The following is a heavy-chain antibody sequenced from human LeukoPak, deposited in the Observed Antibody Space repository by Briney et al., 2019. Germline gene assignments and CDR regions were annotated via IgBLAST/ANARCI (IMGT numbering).Heavy chain of an antibody. CDR3: AKYYDILTGYSPFDY. CDR1: GFTFSSYA. CDR2: ISYDGSNK. D-gene: IGHD3-9*01. V-gene: IGHV3-30*04. Sequence: PGGSLRLSCAASGFTFSSYAMHWVRQAPGKGLEWVAVISYDGSNKYYADSVKGRFTISRDNSKNTLYLQMNSLRAEDTAVYYCAKYYDILTGYSPFDYWGQGTLVTVSS. J-gene: IGHJ4*02.